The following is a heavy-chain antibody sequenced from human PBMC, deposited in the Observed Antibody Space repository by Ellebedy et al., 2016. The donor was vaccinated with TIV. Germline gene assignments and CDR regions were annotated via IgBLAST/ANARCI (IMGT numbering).Heavy chain of an antibody. CDR3: AKDRTPGDGYWVFDD. D-gene: IGHD5-18*01. CDR1: GFTFSPYA. J-gene: IGHJ4*02. V-gene: IGHV3-23*01. CDR2: IVGSGA. Sequence: GESLKISCAASGFTFSPYAITWVRQAPGKGLEWVSGIVGSGAQKYADSVKGRFTISRDNSKSTVDLQMNSLRVEDTAVYFCAKDRTPGDGYWVFDDWGQGTLVTVSS.